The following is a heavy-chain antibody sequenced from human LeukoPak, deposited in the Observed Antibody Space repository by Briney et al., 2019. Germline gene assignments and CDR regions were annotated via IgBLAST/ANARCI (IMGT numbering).Heavy chain of an antibody. D-gene: IGHD1-26*01. Sequence: GGSLRLSCAASGFTFSSYAMSWVRQAPGKGLEWVSAISGSGGSTYYADSVKGRFTISRDNSKNTLYLQMNSLRAEDTAVYYCARAIGGSGSTSDYWGQGTLVTVSS. V-gene: IGHV3-23*01. CDR1: GFTFSSYA. J-gene: IGHJ4*02. CDR2: ISGSGGST. CDR3: ARAIGGSGSTSDY.